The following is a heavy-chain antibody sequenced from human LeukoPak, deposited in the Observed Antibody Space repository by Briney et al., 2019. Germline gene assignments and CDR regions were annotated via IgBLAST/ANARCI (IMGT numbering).Heavy chain of an antibody. CDR3: ARKKGYGSSWEFHY. D-gene: IGHD6-13*01. V-gene: IGHV1-2*02. CDR2: INPNSGGT. CDR1: GYTFTGYY. J-gene: IGHJ4*02. Sequence: ASVKVSCKASGYTFTGYYMHWVRQAPGQGLEWMGWINPNSGGTNYAQKFQGRVTMTRDTSISTAYMELSRLRSDDTAVYYCARKKGYGSSWEFHYGGQGTLVTVSS.